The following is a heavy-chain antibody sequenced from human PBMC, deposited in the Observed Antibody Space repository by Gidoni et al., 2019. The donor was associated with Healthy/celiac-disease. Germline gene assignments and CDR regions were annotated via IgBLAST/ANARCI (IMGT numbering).Heavy chain of an antibody. Sequence: QVQLVQSGAEVKKPGSSVKVSCKASECTFSSYALSWVRQAPGQGLEWMGGIIPIFGTANDAQKFQGRVTITADESTSTAYMELSSLRSEDTAVYYCAREGAARDFDYWGQGTLVTVSS. CDR2: IIPIFGTA. CDR1: ECTFSSYA. CDR3: AREGAARDFDY. D-gene: IGHD6-6*01. V-gene: IGHV1-69*01. J-gene: IGHJ4*02.